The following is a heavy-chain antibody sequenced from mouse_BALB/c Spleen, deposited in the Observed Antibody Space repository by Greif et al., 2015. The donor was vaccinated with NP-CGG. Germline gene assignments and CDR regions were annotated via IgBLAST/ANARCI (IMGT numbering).Heavy chain of an antibody. D-gene: IGHD1-2*01. V-gene: IGHV1S127*01. CDR3: TRGGLLRLRAMDY. CDR1: GYTFTSYW. Sequence: QVQLQQSGAELVKPGASVKMSCKASGYTFTSYWMHWVKQRPGQGLEWIGVIDPSDSYTSYNQKFKGKATLTVDTSSSTAYMQLSSLTSEDSAVYYCTRGGLLRLRAMDYWGQGTSVTVSS. J-gene: IGHJ4*01. CDR2: IDPSDSYT.